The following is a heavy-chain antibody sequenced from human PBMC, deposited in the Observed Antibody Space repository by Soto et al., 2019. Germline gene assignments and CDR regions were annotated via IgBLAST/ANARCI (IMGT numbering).Heavy chain of an antibody. J-gene: IGHJ2*01. Sequence: EVQLVESGGGLIQPGGSLRLSCAASGFTVSSNYMSWVRQAPGKGLEWVSVIYSGGNTYYADSVQGRFTISRDDSKNTLYLQMNSLRAEDTAVYYCARDPRAVRDHSSAHRDWYFDLWGRGTLVTVSS. CDR1: GFTVSSNY. CDR3: ARDPRAVRDHSSAHRDWYFDL. CDR2: IYSGGNT. D-gene: IGHD3-22*01. V-gene: IGHV3-53*01.